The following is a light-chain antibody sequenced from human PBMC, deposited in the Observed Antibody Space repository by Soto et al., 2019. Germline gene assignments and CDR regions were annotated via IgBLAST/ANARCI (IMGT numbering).Light chain of an antibody. Sequence: PGERVTLSCRASQSVSSSYLTWYQQKPGQAPRLLIYGASTRATGIPARFSGSGSGTEFTLTISSLRSEDFAVYYCQQSYNWPWTFGQGTKV. CDR2: GAS. CDR1: QSVSSSY. CDR3: QQSYNWPWT. V-gene: IGKV3-15*01. J-gene: IGKJ1*01.